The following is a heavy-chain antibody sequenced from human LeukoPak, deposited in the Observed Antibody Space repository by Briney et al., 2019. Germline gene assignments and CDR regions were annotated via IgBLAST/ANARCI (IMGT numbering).Heavy chain of an antibody. CDR2: IYTSGST. V-gene: IGHV4-4*07. CDR3: ASLSGSYYKSYFDY. CDR1: GGSISSYY. J-gene: IGHJ4*02. D-gene: IGHD1-26*01. Sequence: SETLSLTCTVSGGSISSYYWSWIRQPAGKGLEWIGRIYTSGSTNYNPSLKSRVTMSVDTSKNQFSLKLSSVTAADTAVYYCASLSGSYYKSYFDYWGQGTLVTVSS.